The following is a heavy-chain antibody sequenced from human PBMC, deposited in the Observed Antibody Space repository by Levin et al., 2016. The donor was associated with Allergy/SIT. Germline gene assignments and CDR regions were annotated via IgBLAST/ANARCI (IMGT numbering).Heavy chain of an antibody. V-gene: IGHV3-66*01. CDR2: IYSGGST. D-gene: IGHD3-10*01. J-gene: IGHJ6*02. CDR3: ARDQRVIFPSYYYYGMDV. Sequence: GESLKISCAASGFTVSSNYMSWVRQAPGKGLEWVSVIYSGGSTYYADSVKGRFTISRDNSKNTLYLQMNSLRAEDTAVYYCARDQRVIFPSYYYYGMDVWGQGTTVTVSS. CDR1: GFTVSSNY.